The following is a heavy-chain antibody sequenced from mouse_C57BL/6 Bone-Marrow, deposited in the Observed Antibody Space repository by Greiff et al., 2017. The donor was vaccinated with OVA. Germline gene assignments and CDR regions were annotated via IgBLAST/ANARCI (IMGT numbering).Heavy chain of an antibody. D-gene: IGHD1-1*01. CDR3: ARDYYGSSWYFDV. J-gene: IGHJ1*03. Sequence: VQLQQSGPELVKPGASVKISCKASGYTFTDYYMNWVKQSHGKSLEWIGDINPNNGGTSYNQKFKGKATLTVDKSSSTAYMDLRSLTSEDSAVYYCARDYYGSSWYFDVWGTGTTVTVSS. V-gene: IGHV1-26*01. CDR1: GYTFTDYY. CDR2: INPNNGGT.